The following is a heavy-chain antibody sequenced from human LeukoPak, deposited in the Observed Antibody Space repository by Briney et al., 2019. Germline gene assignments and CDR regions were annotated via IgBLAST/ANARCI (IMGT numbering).Heavy chain of an antibody. J-gene: IGHJ4*02. D-gene: IGHD5-18*01. CDR2: ISYDGSNK. Sequence: GGSLRLSCAASGFTFSSYAMHWVRQAAGKGLEWVAVISYDGSNKYYADSVKGRFTISRDNSKNTLYLQMNSLRAEDTAVYYCARDTAMAEYYFDYWGQGTLVTVSS. CDR1: GFTFSSYA. CDR3: ARDTAMAEYYFDY. V-gene: IGHV3-30-3*01.